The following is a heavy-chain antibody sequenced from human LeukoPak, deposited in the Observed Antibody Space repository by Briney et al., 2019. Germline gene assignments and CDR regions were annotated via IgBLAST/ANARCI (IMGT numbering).Heavy chain of an antibody. J-gene: IGHJ5*02. CDR2: IGGSNYYRGST. CDR3: ARLETSVTEHNWFDP. Sequence: SETLSLTCTVSGGSLSPYFWGWIRQPPGKGLEWIGSIGGSNYYRGSTYYNPSLKSRVTIHVDTSKDQFSLKLSSVTAADTAVYYCARLETSVTEHNWFDPWGQGTLVTVSS. V-gene: IGHV4-39*01. CDR1: GGSLSPYF. D-gene: IGHD2-21*02.